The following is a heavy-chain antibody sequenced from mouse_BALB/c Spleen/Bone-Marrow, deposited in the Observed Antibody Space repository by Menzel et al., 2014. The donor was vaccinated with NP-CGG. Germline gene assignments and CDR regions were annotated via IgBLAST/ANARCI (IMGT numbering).Heavy chain of an antibody. Sequence: EVQWVESGGGLVQPGGSLKLSCAASGFDFSRYWMSWVRQAPGKGLEWIGEINPDSSTINYTPSLKDKFIISRDNAKNTLYLQMSEVRSEDTALYYCARMHYYGYVAYWGQGTLVTVSA. J-gene: IGHJ3*01. V-gene: IGHV4-1*02. D-gene: IGHD1-2*01. CDR2: INPDSSTI. CDR3: ARMHYYGYVAY. CDR1: GFDFSRYW.